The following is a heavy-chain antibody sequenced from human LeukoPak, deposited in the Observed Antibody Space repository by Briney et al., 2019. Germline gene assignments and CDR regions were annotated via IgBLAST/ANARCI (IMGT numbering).Heavy chain of an antibody. J-gene: IGHJ4*02. CDR3: AREGGTMVRGVIITPYYFDY. V-gene: IGHV4-30-2*05. Sequence: SETLSLTCTVSGGSISSGGYYWSWIRQPPGKGLEWIGYIYHSGSTYYNPSLKSRVTISVDTSKNQFSLKLSSVTAADTAVYYCAREGGTMVRGVIITPYYFDYWGQGTLVTVSS. D-gene: IGHD3-10*01. CDR2: IYHSGST. CDR1: GGSISSGGYY.